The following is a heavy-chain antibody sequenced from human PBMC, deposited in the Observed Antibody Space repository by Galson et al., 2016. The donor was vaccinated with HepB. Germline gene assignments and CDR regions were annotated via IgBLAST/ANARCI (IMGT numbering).Heavy chain of an antibody. CDR2: ISGGGSHT. V-gene: IGHV3-21*06. J-gene: IGHJ5*02. D-gene: IGHD3-16*02. Sequence: SLRLSCAASGFNFDSYAMSWVRQAPGKGLEWVSAISGGGSHTNYADSVKGRFIISRDNAKNLLYLQMNSLRDEDTAVYYCARDYQARNWFDPWGQGTLVTVSS. CDR1: GFNFDSYA. CDR3: ARDYQARNWFDP.